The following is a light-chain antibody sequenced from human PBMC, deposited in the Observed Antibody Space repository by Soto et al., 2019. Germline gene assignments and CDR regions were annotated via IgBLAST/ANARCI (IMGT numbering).Light chain of an antibody. CDR3: SSYTSSITYV. Sequence: QSVLTQPASVSGSPGQSITISCTGTSSDVGGYNYVSWYQQYPGKAPKLMIYDVSNRPSGVSNRFSRSKSGNTASLTISGLQAEDEADYYCSSYTSSITYVFGTGTKVTVL. CDR2: DVS. V-gene: IGLV2-14*01. J-gene: IGLJ1*01. CDR1: SSDVGGYNY.